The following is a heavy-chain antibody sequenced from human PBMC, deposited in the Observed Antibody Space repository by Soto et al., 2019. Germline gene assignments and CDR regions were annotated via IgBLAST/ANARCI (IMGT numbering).Heavy chain of an antibody. CDR2: IYYSGTH. CDR1: GGSISSYY. CDR3: ARVQMATMYFDY. V-gene: IGHV4-59*01. Sequence: QVQLQESGPGLVKPSETLSLTCNVSGGSISSYYWSWVRQPPGKGLEWIGYIYYSGTHNYNPSLESRRTISVDTSKNQFSLRLSSVTAADTAVYYCARVQMATMYFDYWGQGTLVTVSS. D-gene: IGHD5-12*01. J-gene: IGHJ4*02.